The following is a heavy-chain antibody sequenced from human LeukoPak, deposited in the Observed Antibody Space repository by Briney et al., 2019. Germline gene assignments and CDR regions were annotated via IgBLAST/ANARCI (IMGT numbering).Heavy chain of an antibody. CDR3: ARHRDYYGSGSPPYYYYYMDV. J-gene: IGHJ6*03. D-gene: IGHD3-10*01. CDR1: GGSISSSSYY. Sequence: SETLSLTCTVSGGSISSSSYYWGWIRQPPGKGLEWIGSIYYSGSTYYNPSLKSRVTISVDTSKNQFSLKLSSVTAADTAVYYCARHRDYYGSGSPPYYYYYMDVWGKGTTVTISS. V-gene: IGHV4-39*01. CDR2: IYYSGST.